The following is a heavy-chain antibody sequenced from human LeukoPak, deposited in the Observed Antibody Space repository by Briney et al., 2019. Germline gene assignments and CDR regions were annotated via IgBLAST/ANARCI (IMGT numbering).Heavy chain of an antibody. V-gene: IGHV3-23*01. CDR3: ARRGHGYGSPFDY. CDR2: ISGDAGTT. CDR1: GFPFSNYA. Sequence: GGSLRLSCVASGFPFSNYAMSWVRQAPGKGLECVSVISGDAGTTYYADSVKGRFTISRDNSKNTLDLQMNSLRAEDTAVYYCARRGHGYGSPFDYWGQGTLVTVSS. D-gene: IGHD5-18*01. J-gene: IGHJ4*02.